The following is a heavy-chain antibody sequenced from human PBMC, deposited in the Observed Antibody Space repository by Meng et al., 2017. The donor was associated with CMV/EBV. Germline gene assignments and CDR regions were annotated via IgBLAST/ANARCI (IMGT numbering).Heavy chain of an antibody. D-gene: IGHD2-2*01. CDR3: ARDLRAVPAAVYYFDY. J-gene: IGHJ4*02. CDR1: GFTFSSYA. CDR2: IYSGGSST. V-gene: IGHV3-23*03. Sequence: GESLKISCAASGFTFSSYAMSWVRQAPGKGLEWVSVIYSGGSSTYYADSVKGRFTISRDNSKNTLYLQMNSLRAEDTAVYYCARDLRAVPAAVYYFDYWGQGTLVTVSS.